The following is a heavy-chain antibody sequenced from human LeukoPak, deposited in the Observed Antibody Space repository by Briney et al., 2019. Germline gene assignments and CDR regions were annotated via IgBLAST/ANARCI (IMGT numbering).Heavy chain of an antibody. CDR3: ARGSGLAAAGNWFDP. V-gene: IGHV4-30-4*01. CDR2: IYYSGST. CDR1: GGSISSGDYY. D-gene: IGHD6-13*01. Sequence: PSQTLSLTCTVSGGSISSGDYYWSWIRQPPGKGLEWIGYIYYSGSTYYNPSLKSRVTISVDTSKNQFSLKLSSVTAADTAVYYCARGSGLAAAGNWFDPWGQGTLVTVSS. J-gene: IGHJ5*02.